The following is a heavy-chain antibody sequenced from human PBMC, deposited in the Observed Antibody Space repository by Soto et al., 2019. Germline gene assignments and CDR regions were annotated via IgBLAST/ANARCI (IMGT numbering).Heavy chain of an antibody. D-gene: IGHD7-27*01. Sequence: PSETLSLTCTVSGGSISSGGYYWSWIRQHPGKGLEWIGYIYYSGSTYYNPSLKSRVTISVDTSKNQFSLKLSSVTAADTAVYYCATGGRGEINYLGLHFDLWCQGPRVTVSS. J-gene: IGHJ3*01. CDR3: ATGGRGEINYLGLHFDL. CDR1: GGSISSGGYY. CDR2: IYYSGST. V-gene: IGHV4-31*03.